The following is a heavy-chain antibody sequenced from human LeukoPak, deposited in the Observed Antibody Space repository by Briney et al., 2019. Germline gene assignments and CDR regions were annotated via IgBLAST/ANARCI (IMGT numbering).Heavy chain of an antibody. V-gene: IGHV3-30*04. Sequence: GGSLRLSCVGSGFTFTDYAIHWLRQAPGKGMEAVAFISSDGNTKFYADSLKGLITISRDNFRTTVFLEMSPLRPEDTALYFCVRDLTYGARFDYWGQGTLVTVSS. CDR2: ISSDGNTK. J-gene: IGHJ4*02. CDR1: GFTFTDYA. CDR3: VRDLTYGARFDY. D-gene: IGHD3-9*01.